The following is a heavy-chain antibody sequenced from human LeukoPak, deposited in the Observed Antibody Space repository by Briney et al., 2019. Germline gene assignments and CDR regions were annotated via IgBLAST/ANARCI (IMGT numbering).Heavy chain of an antibody. CDR2: INHSGSA. J-gene: IGHJ4*02. D-gene: IGHD3-16*01. CDR1: GGSFSGYY. Sequence: SETLSLTCAVYGGSFSGYYWSWIRQPPGKGLEWIGEINHSGSANYNPSLKSRVTISVDTSKNQFSLKLSSVTAADTAVYYCASLLGWGQGTLVTVSS. V-gene: IGHV4-34*01. CDR3: ASLLG.